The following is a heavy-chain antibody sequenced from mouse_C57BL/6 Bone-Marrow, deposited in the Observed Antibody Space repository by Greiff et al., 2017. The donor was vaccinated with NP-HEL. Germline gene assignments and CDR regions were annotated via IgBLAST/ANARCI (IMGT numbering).Heavy chain of an antibody. Sequence: EVQLVESGGGLVKPGGSLKLSCAASGFTFSDYGMHWVRQAPEKGLEWVAYISSGSSTIYYADTVKGRFTISRDNAKNTLFLQMTSLRSEDTAMYYCARDDYDDGWYFDVWGTGTTVTVSS. D-gene: IGHD2-4*01. CDR1: GFTFSDYG. V-gene: IGHV5-17*01. J-gene: IGHJ1*03. CDR3: ARDDYDDGWYFDV. CDR2: ISSGSSTI.